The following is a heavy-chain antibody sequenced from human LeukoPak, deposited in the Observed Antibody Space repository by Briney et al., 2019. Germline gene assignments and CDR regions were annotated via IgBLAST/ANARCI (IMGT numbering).Heavy chain of an antibody. CDR3: ARYGKYGSGSYGDY. CDR1: GYTFTRHA. D-gene: IGHD3-10*01. V-gene: IGHV7-4-1*02. CDR2: INTNTRNP. J-gene: IGHJ4*02. Sequence: ASVKVSCKASGYTFTRHAMNWVRQAPGQGLEWMGWINTNTRNPTYAQGFTGRFVFSLDTSVSTAYLQISSLKAEDTAVYYCARYGKYGSGSYGDYWGQGTLDTVSS.